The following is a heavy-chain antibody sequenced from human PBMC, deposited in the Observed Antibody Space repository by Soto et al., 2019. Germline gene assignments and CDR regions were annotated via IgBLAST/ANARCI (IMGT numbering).Heavy chain of an antibody. J-gene: IGHJ6*02. D-gene: IGHD4-4*01. CDR3: ARTHHMTTVTQYYYYGMDV. V-gene: IGHV1-69*01. Sequence: QVQLVQSGAEVKKPGSSVKVSCKASGGTFSSYAISWVRQAPGQGLEWMGGIIPIFGTANYAQKFQGRVTITADESTSTAYMELSSLRSEDTAVYYCARTHHMTTVTQYYYYGMDVGGQGTTVTVSS. CDR2: IIPIFGTA. CDR1: GGTFSSYA.